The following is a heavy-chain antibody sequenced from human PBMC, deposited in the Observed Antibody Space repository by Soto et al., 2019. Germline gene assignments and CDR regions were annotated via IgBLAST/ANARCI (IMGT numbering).Heavy chain of an antibody. CDR1: GDTFKSYS. CDR3: ARDNFVELRGTCFDP. Sequence: QVHLEQSGTEVKKPGSSVKVSCKASGDTFKSYSINWIRQAPGQGLEWMGGIIPMSGSLDYAQKFQGRVTITADESTSTVYMELSSLRSEDTAIYYCARDNFVELRGTCFDPWGQGTLVIVSS. V-gene: IGHV1-69*01. D-gene: IGHD1-7*01. J-gene: IGHJ5*02. CDR2: IIPMSGSL.